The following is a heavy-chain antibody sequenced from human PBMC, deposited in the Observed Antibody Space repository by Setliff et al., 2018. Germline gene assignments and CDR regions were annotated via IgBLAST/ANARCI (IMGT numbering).Heavy chain of an antibody. CDR1: GYTFTSYG. V-gene: IGHV1-18*01. CDR2: INA. CDR3: AREGVDTRSSTDYRYYMDV. Sequence: ASVKVSCKSSGYTFTSYGINWVRQAPGQGLEWMGWINAYAQKFQGRVTMATDTSTSTAYMELRSLRSEDTAVYYCAREGVDTRSSTDYRYYMDVWGKGTTVTVSS. J-gene: IGHJ6*03. D-gene: IGHD5-18*01.